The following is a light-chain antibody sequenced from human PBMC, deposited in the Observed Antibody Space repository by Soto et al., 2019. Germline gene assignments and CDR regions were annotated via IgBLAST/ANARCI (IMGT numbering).Light chain of an antibody. J-gene: IGLJ1*01. CDR3: SSYAGSNRV. Sequence: QSVLTQPASVSGSPGQSVTISCTGTSSDVGGYNYVSWYQQHPGKAPKLMIYEVSKRPSGVPDRFSGSKSGNTASLTVSGLHADDEADYYCSSYAGSNRVFGTGTKVTVL. V-gene: IGLV2-8*01. CDR1: SSDVGGYNY. CDR2: EVS.